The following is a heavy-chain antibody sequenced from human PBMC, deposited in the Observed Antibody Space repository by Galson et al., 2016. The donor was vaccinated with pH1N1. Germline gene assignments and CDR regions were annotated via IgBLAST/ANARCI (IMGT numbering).Heavy chain of an antibody. J-gene: IGHJ4*02. Sequence: SLRLSCAASGFTFNKYGMHWVRQAPGKGLEWVAVISYDGSNKYYADSVKGRFTISRDDSKNMLYPQMNSLRAEDTAVYYCAKVVRGSSWPSFDYWGQGTLVTVSS. CDR1: GFTFNKYG. V-gene: IGHV3-30*18. D-gene: IGHD6-13*01. CDR3: AKVVRGSSWPSFDY. CDR2: ISYDGSNK.